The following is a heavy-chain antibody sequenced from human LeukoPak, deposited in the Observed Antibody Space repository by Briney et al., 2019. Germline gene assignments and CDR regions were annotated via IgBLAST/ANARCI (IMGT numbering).Heavy chain of an antibody. CDR2: INHSGST. Sequence: SETLSLTCAVYGGSFRGYYWSWIRQPPGKGLEWIGEINHSGSTKCNPSLKSRVTISVDTSKNQFSLKLSSVTAADTAVYYCARGDILTGLGYWGQGTLVTVSS. CDR3: ARGDILTGLGY. V-gene: IGHV4-34*01. D-gene: IGHD3-9*01. CDR1: GGSFRGYY. J-gene: IGHJ4*02.